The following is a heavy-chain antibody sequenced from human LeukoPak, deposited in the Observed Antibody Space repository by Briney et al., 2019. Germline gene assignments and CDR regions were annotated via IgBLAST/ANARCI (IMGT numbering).Heavy chain of an antibody. Sequence: ASVTVSFTASGYTFTNYAMNWVRQAPGQGLEWMGWINTNTGNPTYAQGFTGRFVFSLDTSVSTAYLQISSLKAEDTAVYYCARDRGDIVATAYFSGGRQMLSVLEWGQGTLVTVSS. CDR1: GYTFTNYA. J-gene: IGHJ4*02. D-gene: IGHD5-12*01. V-gene: IGHV7-4-1*02. CDR2: INTNTGNP. CDR3: ARDRGDIVATAYFSGGRQMLSVLE.